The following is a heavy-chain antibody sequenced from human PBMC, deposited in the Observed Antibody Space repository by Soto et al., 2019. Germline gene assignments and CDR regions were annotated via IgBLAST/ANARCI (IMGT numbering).Heavy chain of an antibody. V-gene: IGHV4-31*03. D-gene: IGHD3-10*01. Sequence: PSETLSLTCTVSGGSISSGGYYWSWIRQHPGKALEWIGYIYYSGSTYYNPSLKSRVTISVDTSKNQFSLKLSSVTAADTAVYYCARTLWFGDRGEPANWFDPWGQGTLVTVSS. CDR3: ARTLWFGDRGEPANWFDP. J-gene: IGHJ5*02. CDR1: GGSISSGGYY. CDR2: IYYSGST.